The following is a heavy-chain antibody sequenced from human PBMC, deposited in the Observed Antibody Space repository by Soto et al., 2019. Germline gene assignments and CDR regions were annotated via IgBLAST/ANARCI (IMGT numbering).Heavy chain of an antibody. Sequence: QVQLVQSGAEVKKPGSSVKVSCKASGGTFSSYAISWVRQAHGQGLEWMGGIIPIFATADYAQKFQGRVTITADESTSTAYMELSSLRSEDTAVYYCARSITGTVSYYYGMDVWGQGTTVTVSS. CDR2: IIPIFATA. J-gene: IGHJ6*02. CDR3: ARSITGTVSYYYGMDV. CDR1: GGTFSSYA. D-gene: IGHD1-20*01. V-gene: IGHV1-69*12.